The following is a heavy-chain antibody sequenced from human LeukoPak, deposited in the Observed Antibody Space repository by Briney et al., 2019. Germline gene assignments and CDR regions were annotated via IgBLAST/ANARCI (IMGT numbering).Heavy chain of an antibody. J-gene: IGHJ4*02. D-gene: IGHD2-15*01. V-gene: IGHV4-4*02. CDR1: GGSISSSNW. Sequence: SETLPLTCAVSGGSISSSNWWSWVRQPPGKGLEWIGEIYHSGSTNYNPSLKSRVTISVDKSKNQFSLKLSSVTAADTAVYYCARGIYCSGGSCNFDYWGQGTLVTVSS. CDR2: IYHSGST. CDR3: ARGIYCSGGSCNFDY.